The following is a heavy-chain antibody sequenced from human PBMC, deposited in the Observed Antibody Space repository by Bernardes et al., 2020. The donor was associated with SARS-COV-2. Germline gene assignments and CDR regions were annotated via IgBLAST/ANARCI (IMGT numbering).Heavy chain of an antibody. CDR1: GGSISSGGYY. CDR2: IYYSGST. J-gene: IGHJ4*02. D-gene: IGHD3-22*01. CDR3: ARVPNYDSSGYYPGAFDY. Sequence: SETLSLTCTVSGGSISSGGYYWSWIRQHPGKGLEWIGYIYYSGSTYYNPSLKSRVTISVDTSKNQFSLKLSSVTAADTAVYYCARVPNYDSSGYYPGAFDYWGQGTLVTVSS. V-gene: IGHV4-31*03.